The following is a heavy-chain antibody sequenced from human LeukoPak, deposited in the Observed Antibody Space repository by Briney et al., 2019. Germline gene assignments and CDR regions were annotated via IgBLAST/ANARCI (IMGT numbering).Heavy chain of an antibody. Sequence: GASVKVSCKASGYAFTGYYMHWVRQAPGQGLEWMGWINPNSGGTNYAQKFQGRVTMTRDTSISTAYMELSRLRSDDTAVYYCARGAAGYYYYMDVWGKGTTVTVSS. J-gene: IGHJ6*03. D-gene: IGHD6-25*01. V-gene: IGHV1-2*02. CDR1: GYAFTGYY. CDR2: INPNSGGT. CDR3: ARGAAGYYYYMDV.